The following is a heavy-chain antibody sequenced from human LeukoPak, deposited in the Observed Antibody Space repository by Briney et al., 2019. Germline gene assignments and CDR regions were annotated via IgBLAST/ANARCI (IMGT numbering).Heavy chain of an antibody. V-gene: IGHV4-34*01. CDR1: GGSISSYY. D-gene: IGHD2-2*01. Sequence: SETLSLTCTVSGGSISSYYWSWIRQPPGKGLEWIGEINHSGSTNYNPSLKSRVTISVDTSKNQFSLKLSSVTAADTAVYYCASVGYCSSTSCDGAYFDYWGQGTLVTVSS. CDR3: ASVGYCSSTSCDGAYFDY. J-gene: IGHJ4*02. CDR2: INHSGST.